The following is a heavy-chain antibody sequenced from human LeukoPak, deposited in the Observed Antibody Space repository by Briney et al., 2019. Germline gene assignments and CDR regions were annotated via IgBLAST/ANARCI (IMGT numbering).Heavy chain of an antibody. Sequence: RPSETLSLTCTVSGGSISSRDYYWRWLRQPPGKGLERIGYIYYSGCNYYNPSLKSRVTISVDTSKNQFSLKLSSVAAADTAVYYCASGTKVRGVISFYYWGQGTLVTVSS. J-gene: IGHJ4*02. CDR2: IYYSGCN. CDR3: ASGTKVRGVISFYY. CDR1: GGSISSRDYY. V-gene: IGHV4-30-4*01. D-gene: IGHD3-10*01.